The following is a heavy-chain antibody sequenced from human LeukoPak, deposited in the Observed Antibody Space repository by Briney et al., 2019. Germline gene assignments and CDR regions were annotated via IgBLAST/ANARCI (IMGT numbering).Heavy chain of an antibody. V-gene: IGHV3-11*01. CDR3: ARAQPDSSGYIDY. J-gene: IGHJ4*02. CDR1: GFTFSDYY. D-gene: IGHD3-22*01. Sequence: PGGSLRLSCAASGFTFSDYYMSWIRQAPGKGLEWISYISSSGSTIYYADSVKGRFTISRDNAKNSLYLQMDSLRAEDTAVYYCARAQPDSSGYIDYWGRGTLVTVSS. CDR2: ISSSGSTI.